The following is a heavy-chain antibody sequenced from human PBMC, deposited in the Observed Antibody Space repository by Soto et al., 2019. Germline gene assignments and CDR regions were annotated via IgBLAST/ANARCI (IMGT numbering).Heavy chain of an antibody. Sequence: QVQLVESGGGVVQPGRSLRLSCAASGFTFSSYAMHWVRQAPGKGLEWLAVISYDGRNKNYADSVQGRFTISRDNSKNPLYLQMHSLRAEDTAVYYCARDDWYYDISGSFWFDPWGQGTLVTVSS. CDR3: ARDDWYYDISGSFWFDP. CDR2: ISYDGRNK. D-gene: IGHD3-22*01. V-gene: IGHV3-30-3*01. CDR1: GFTFSSYA. J-gene: IGHJ5*02.